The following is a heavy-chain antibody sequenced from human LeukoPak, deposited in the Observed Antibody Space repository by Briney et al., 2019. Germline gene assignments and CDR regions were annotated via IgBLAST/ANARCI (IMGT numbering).Heavy chain of an antibody. CDR1: GFTFSSYS. CDR3: ARDYYDILTGYYDAFDI. Sequence: GGSLRLSCAASGFTFSSYSMNWVRQAPGKGLEWVSYISSSSSTIYYADSVKGRFTISRDNVKNSLYLQMNSLRAKDTAVYYCARDYYDILTGYYDAFDIWGQGTMVTVSS. D-gene: IGHD3-9*01. J-gene: IGHJ3*02. V-gene: IGHV3-48*04. CDR2: ISSSSSTI.